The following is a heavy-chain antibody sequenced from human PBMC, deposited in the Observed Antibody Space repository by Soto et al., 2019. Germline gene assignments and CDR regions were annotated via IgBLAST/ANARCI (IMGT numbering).Heavy chain of an antibody. Sequence: ASVKVSCKXSGYGFTTYYMHWVRQAPGQGLEWMGMINPSGGSTSYAQKFQGRVTMTRDTSTSTVYMELSSLRSEDTAVYYCARNDKSGLDYWGQGTLVTVSS. CDR1: GYGFTTYY. D-gene: IGHD1-1*01. V-gene: IGHV1-46*01. J-gene: IGHJ4*02. CDR2: INPSGGST. CDR3: ARNDKSGLDY.